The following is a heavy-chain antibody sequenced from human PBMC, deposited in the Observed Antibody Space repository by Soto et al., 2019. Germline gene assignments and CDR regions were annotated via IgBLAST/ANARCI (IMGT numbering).Heavy chain of an antibody. V-gene: IGHV1-2*02. CDR1: GYSFTGYF. CDR3: ARALIHRIAANARYYYYGMDV. CDR2: INPNIGGR. D-gene: IGHD6-13*01. Sequence: ASVKVSCKVSGYSFTGYFMHWVRQAPGQGLEWMGWINPNIGGRNFAQKFQGRVTMTRDTSISTAYMELSSLRSEDTAVYYCARALIHRIAANARYYYYGMDVWGKGTTFTVSS. J-gene: IGHJ6*04.